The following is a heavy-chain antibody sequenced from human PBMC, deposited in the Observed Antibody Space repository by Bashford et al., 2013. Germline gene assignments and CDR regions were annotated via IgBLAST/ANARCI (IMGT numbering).Heavy chain of an antibody. D-gene: IGHD2-15*01. CDR3: ARDRCSGGSCYERGYYYYYGMDV. Sequence: WVRQAPGQGLEWMGGIIPIFGTANYAQKFQGRVTITADESTSTAYMELSSLRSEDTAVYYCARDRCSGGSCYERGYYYYYGMDVWGQGTTVTVSS. J-gene: IGHJ6*02. V-gene: IGHV1-69*01. CDR2: IIPIFGTA.